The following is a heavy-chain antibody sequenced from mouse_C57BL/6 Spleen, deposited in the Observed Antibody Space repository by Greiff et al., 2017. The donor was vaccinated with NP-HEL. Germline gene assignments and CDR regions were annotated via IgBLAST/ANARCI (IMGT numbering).Heavy chain of an antibody. Sequence: VQRVESGPGLVQPSQSLSITCTVSGFSLTSYGVHWVRQSPGKGLEWLGVIWSGGSTDYNAAFISRLSISKDNSKSQVFFKMNSLQADDTAIYYCARNTVVATPYAMDYWGQGTSVTVSS. CDR3: ARNTVVATPYAMDY. D-gene: IGHD1-1*01. J-gene: IGHJ4*01. CDR2: IWSGGST. CDR1: GFSLTSYG. V-gene: IGHV2-2*01.